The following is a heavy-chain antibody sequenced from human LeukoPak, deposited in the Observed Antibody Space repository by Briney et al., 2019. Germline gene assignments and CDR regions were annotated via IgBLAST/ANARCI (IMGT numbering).Heavy chain of an antibody. CDR2: IKQDGSEK. CDR3: TISSSRNHFDY. J-gene: IGHJ4*02. Sequence: GGSLRLSCAASGFTFSSYWMSWVRQAPGKGLEWVANIKQDGSEKYYVDSVKGRFTISRDNAKNSLYQQMNSLRAEDTAVYYCTISSSRNHFDYWGQGTLVTVSS. V-gene: IGHV3-7*01. CDR1: GFTFSSYW. D-gene: IGHD6-13*01.